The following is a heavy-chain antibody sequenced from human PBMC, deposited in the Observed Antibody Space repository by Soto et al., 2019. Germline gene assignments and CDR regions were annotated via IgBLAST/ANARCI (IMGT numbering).Heavy chain of an antibody. V-gene: IGHV1-69*02. D-gene: IGHD2-15*01. CDR1: GGTFSSYT. J-gene: IGHJ6*02. Sequence: QVPLVQSGAEVKQPGSSVKVSCKASGGTFSSYTISWVRQAPGQGLEWMGRIIPILGIANYAQKFQGRVTITADKSTSTAYMELSSLRSEDTAVYYCARSSGGSSSGMDVWGQGTTVTVSS. CDR2: IIPILGIA. CDR3: ARSSGGSSSGMDV.